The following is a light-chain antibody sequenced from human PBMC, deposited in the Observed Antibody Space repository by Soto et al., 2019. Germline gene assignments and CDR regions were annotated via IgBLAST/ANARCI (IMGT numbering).Light chain of an antibody. Sequence: QSALTQPASVSGSPGQSSTISCTGTSSDVGGYNYVSWYQQHPGKAPKLMIYDVSNRPSGVSNRFSGSKSGNTASLTISGLQAEDEAEYYCSSYTSSSTLVVFGGGTKVTVL. J-gene: IGLJ2*01. CDR3: SSYTSSSTLVV. V-gene: IGLV2-14*01. CDR1: SSDVGGYNY. CDR2: DVS.